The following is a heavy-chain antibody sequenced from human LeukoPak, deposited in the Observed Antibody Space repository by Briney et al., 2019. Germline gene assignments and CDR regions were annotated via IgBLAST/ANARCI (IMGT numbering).Heavy chain of an antibody. CDR2: INPNSGGT. Sequence: ASVKVSCKASGYTFTGYYMHWVRQAPGQGLEWMGWINPNSGGTNYAQKFQGRVTMTRDTSISTAYMELSRLRSDDTAVYYCARSQSITMVRGANCWGQGALVTVSS. D-gene: IGHD3-10*01. V-gene: IGHV1-2*02. CDR1: GYTFTGYY. J-gene: IGHJ4*02. CDR3: ARSQSITMVRGANC.